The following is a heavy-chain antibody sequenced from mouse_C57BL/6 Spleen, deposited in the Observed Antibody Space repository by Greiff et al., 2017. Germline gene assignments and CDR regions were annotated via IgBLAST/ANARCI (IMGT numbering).Heavy chain of an antibody. J-gene: IGHJ2*01. V-gene: IGHV1-15*01. CDR2: IDPETGGT. Sequence: QVQLQQSGAELVRPGASVTLSCKASGYTFTDYEMHWVKQTPVHGLEWIGAIDPETGGTAYNQKFKGKAILTAEKSSSTAYMELRSLTSEDSAVYYCTRWNWDVDYWGQGTTLTVSS. D-gene: IGHD4-1*01. CDR1: GYTFTDYE. CDR3: TRWNWDVDY.